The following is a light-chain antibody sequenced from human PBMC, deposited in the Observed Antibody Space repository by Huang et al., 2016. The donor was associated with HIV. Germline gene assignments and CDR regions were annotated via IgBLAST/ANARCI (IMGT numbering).Light chain of an antibody. CDR1: QSVSNSY. J-gene: IGKJ1*01. Sequence: EIVLTQSPGTLSLSPGERATLSCRASQSVSNSYLAWYQQKPGQAPRLLIYGESSRATGIPDRFSGSGSGTDFTLTIARLEPEDFALYHCQQYGRSRTFGQGTKVEMK. CDR3: QQYGRSRT. V-gene: IGKV3-20*01. CDR2: GES.